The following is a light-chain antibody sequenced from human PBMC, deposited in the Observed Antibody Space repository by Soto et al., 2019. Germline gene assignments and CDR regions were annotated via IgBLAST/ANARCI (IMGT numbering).Light chain of an antibody. CDR1: QSVSSS. Sequence: EIVMTQSPGTLSVSPGEGATLSCRASQSVSSSLAWYQQKPGQAPRLLLYGASTRATGIPARLSGSGSETEFTLSISSLQSEDFAVYYCQQYNNWTGTFGPGTKVEIK. V-gene: IGKV3-15*01. CDR2: GAS. J-gene: IGKJ1*01. CDR3: QQYNNWTGT.